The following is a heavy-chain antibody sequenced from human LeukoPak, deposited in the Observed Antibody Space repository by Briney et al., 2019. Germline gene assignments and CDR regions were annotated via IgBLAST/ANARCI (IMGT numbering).Heavy chain of an antibody. V-gene: IGHV3-15*01. CDR2: IKSKTDGGTT. J-gene: IGHJ4*02. Sequence: GGSLRLSCAASGFTFSKAWMSWVRQAPGKGLEWVGRIKSKTDGGTTDYAAPVKGRFTISRDDSKNTLYLQMNSLKTEDTAVYYCTTESYYDILTGYYIPDFDYWGQGTLVTVSS. D-gene: IGHD3-9*01. CDR1: GFTFSKAW. CDR3: TTESYYDILTGYYIPDFDY.